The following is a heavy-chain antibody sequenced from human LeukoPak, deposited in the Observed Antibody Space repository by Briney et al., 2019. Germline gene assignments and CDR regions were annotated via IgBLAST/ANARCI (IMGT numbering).Heavy chain of an antibody. CDR2: INWNGGST. CDR1: GFTFDDYG. CDR3: ARGTTYYDFWSRPDNRFDP. V-gene: IGHV3-20*04. J-gene: IGHJ5*02. D-gene: IGHD3-3*01. Sequence: GGSLRLSCAASGFTFDDYGMSWVRQAPGKGLEWVSGINWNGGSTGYADSVKGRFTTSRDNAKNSLYLQMNSLRAEDTALYYCARGTTYYDFWSRPDNRFDPWGQGTLVTVSS.